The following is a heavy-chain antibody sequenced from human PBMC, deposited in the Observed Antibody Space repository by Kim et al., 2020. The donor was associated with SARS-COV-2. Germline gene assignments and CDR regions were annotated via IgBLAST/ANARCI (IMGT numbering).Heavy chain of an antibody. D-gene: IGHD6-6*01. Sequence: SVKVSCKASGGTFSSYAISWVRQAPGQGLEWMGGIIPIFGTANYAQKFQGRVTITADESTSTAYMELSSLRSEDTAVYYCARTEYGGGSSSPRYYYYHGMDVWGQGTTVTVSS. V-gene: IGHV1-69*13. CDR3: ARTEYGGGSSSPRYYYYHGMDV. J-gene: IGHJ6*02. CDR2: IIPIFGTA. CDR1: GGTFSSYA.